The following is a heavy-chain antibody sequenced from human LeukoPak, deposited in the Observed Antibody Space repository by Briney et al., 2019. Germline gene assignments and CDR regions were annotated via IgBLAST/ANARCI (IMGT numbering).Heavy chain of an antibody. D-gene: IGHD5-24*01. V-gene: IGHV3-23*01. J-gene: IGHJ4*02. CDR1: GFSFSDCA. CDR3: TKGMATIRRHIDS. CDR2: ISGSAGST. Sequence: PGGSLRLSCAASGFSFSDCAMSWVRQAPGRGLEWGSSISGSAGSTYYADSMKGRFTISRDNPKNTLHLEMNSLRAEDTAIYYCTKGMATIRRHIDSWGQGTLVTVSS.